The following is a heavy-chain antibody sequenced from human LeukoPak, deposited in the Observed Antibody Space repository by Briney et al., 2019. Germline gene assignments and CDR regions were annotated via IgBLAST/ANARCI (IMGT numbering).Heavy chain of an antibody. CDR3: AREEFDY. CDR2: IIPILGIA. J-gene: IGHJ4*02. Sequence: WVRQAXGQGLEWMGRIIPILGIANYAQKFQGRVTITADKSTSTAYMELSSLRSEDTAVYYCAREEFDYWGQGTLVTVSS. V-gene: IGHV1-69*04.